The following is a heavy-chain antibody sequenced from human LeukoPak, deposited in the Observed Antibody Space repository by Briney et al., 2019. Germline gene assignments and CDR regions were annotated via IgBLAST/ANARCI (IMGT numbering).Heavy chain of an antibody. V-gene: IGHV4-34*01. D-gene: IGHD1-7*01. CDR3: ASQYNWNFGYYYGMDV. J-gene: IGHJ6*02. Sequence: SETLSLTCAVYGGSFSGYYWSWLRQPPGKGLEWIGEINHSGSTNYNPSLKSRVTISVDTSKNQFSLKLSSVTAADTAVYYCASQYNWNFGYYYGMDVWGQGTTVTVSS. CDR1: GGSFSGYY. CDR2: INHSGST.